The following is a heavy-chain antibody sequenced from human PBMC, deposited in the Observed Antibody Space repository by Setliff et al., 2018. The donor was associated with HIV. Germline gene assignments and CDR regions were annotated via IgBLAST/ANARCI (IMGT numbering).Heavy chain of an antibody. J-gene: IGHJ3*02. CDR2: INHSGST. D-gene: IGHD2-21*02. CDR1: SGPFSGYT. CDR3: ARSRFVSVTAKAFDM. Sequence: SETLSLTCAVYSGPFSGYTWSWIRQPPGKGLEWIGEINHSGSTNYNPSLKSRVIISVGPSKNQFSLRQLSVTAADTAVYYCARSRFVSVTAKAFDMWGQGTMVTVSS. V-gene: IGHV4-34*01.